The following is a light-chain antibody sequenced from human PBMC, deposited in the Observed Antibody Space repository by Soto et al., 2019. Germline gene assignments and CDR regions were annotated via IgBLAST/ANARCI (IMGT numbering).Light chain of an antibody. CDR1: QSISSY. Sequence: DIQMTQSPSSLSASVGDRVTITCRASQSISSYLNWYQQKPGKAPKLLIYAASSLQSGVPSRFSGSGSGTEFTLTISSLQPDDSATYYCQQANSFPLTFGGGTKVDI. CDR3: QQANSFPLT. J-gene: IGKJ4*01. CDR2: AAS. V-gene: IGKV1-39*01.